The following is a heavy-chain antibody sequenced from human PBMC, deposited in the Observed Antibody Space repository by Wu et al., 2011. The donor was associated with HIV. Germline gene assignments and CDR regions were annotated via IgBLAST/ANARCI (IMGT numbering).Heavy chain of an antibody. Sequence: QVQLVQSGAEVKKPGSSVKVSCKASGGTFNSYGISWVRQAPGQGLEWMGGIIPMFGTAKYAQKFQGRVTITADKSTSTAYMELSSLRSEDTAVYYCASGGGTLTGFDYWAREPWSPSPQ. D-gene: IGHD2-15*01. CDR1: GGTFNSYG. CDR2: IIPMFGTA. V-gene: IGHV1-69*14. CDR3: ASGGGTLTGFDY. J-gene: IGHJ4*02.